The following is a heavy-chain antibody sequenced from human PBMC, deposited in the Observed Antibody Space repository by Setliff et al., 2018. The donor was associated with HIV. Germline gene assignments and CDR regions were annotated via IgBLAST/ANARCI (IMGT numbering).Heavy chain of an antibody. CDR2: IIPMSGVP. CDR3: VKARVDGDYYYYYYMDV. V-gene: IGHV1-69*10. Sequence: SVKVSCKASGGNFRSYGISWVRQAPGQGLEWMGGIIPMSGVPKYAQKFQGRVTITADKSTSTAYMELSSLRSEDTAVYYCVKARVDGDYYYYYYMDVWGKGTTVTVSS. J-gene: IGHJ6*03. D-gene: IGHD4-17*01. CDR1: GGNFRSYG.